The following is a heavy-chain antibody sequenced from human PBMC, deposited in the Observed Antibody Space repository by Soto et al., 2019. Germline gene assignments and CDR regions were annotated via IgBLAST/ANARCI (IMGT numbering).Heavy chain of an antibody. CDR1: GYTFTGYY. J-gene: IGHJ6*02. CDR2: INPNSGGT. CDR3: ARLPVNRLAGEGVGGPPEYYYYGMDV. Sequence: ASVKVSCKASGYTFTGYYMHWVRQAPGQGLEWMGWINPNSGGTNYAQKFQGWVTMTRDTSISTAYMELSRLRSDDTAVYYCARLPVNRLAGEGVGGPPEYYYYGMDVWGQGTTVTVSS. V-gene: IGHV1-2*04. D-gene: IGHD2-2*01.